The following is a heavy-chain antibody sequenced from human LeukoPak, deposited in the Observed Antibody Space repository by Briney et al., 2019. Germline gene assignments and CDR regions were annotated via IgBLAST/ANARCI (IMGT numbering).Heavy chain of an antibody. V-gene: IGHV6-1*01. D-gene: IGHD5-18*01. J-gene: IGHJ3*02. CDR2: TYYRSKWYN. CDR3: AREMIQLWSASENDAFDI. Sequence: SQTLSLTCAISGDSVSSNSAAWNWIRQSPSRGLEWLGRTYYRSKWYNDYAVSVKSRITINPDTSKNQFSLQLNSVTPEDTAVYYCAREMIQLWSASENDAFDIWGQGTMVTVSS. CDR1: GDSVSSNSAA.